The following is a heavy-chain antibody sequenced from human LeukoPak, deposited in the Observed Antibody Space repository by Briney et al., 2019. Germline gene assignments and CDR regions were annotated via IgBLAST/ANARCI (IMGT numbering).Heavy chain of an antibody. J-gene: IGHJ4*02. V-gene: IGHV1-2*02. CDR3: AREYYYGSGSYLDY. Sequence: GASVKVSCKASGYTFTGYYIHWVRQAPGQGLEWMGWINPNSGGTNYAQKFQGRVTMTRDTSISTAYMELSRLRSDDTAVYYCAREYYYGSGSYLDYWGQGTLVTVPS. D-gene: IGHD3-10*01. CDR2: INPNSGGT. CDR1: GYTFTGYY.